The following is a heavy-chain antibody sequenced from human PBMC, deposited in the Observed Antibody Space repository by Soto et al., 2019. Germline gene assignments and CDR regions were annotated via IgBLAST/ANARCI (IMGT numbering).Heavy chain of an antibody. D-gene: IGHD3-22*01. CDR2: IYHSGST. Sequence: XATLSLTFAVSGYSISSGYFWCWIRQPPGKGLECIGNIYHSGSTYYSPSLKSRVTISVDTSRNHFSLRLSSVTAADTAVYYCERMHYDSRGYADKWGQGTLVTVSS. J-gene: IGHJ4*02. CDR1: GYSISSGYF. V-gene: IGHV4-38-2*01. CDR3: ERMHYDSRGYADK.